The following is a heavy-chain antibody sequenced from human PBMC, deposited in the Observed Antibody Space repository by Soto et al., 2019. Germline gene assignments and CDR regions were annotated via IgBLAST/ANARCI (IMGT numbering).Heavy chain of an antibody. J-gene: IGHJ6*03. CDR2: VYPGYSET. D-gene: IGHD3-9*01. Sequence: PGESLNISCKVSGYSFTRFWIRWVRQRPGKGLEWMWIVYPGYSETRYSPSFQGQVTISADKSISPAYLQWSSLKASDTAMYYCATRRGDWDGYYMDVWGKGTPVTVSS. V-gene: IGHV5-51*01. CDR3: ATRRGDWDGYYMDV. CDR1: GYSFTRFW.